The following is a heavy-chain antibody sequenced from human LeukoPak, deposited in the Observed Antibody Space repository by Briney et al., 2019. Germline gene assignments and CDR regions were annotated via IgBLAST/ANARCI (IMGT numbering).Heavy chain of an antibody. CDR2: IYTSGST. D-gene: IGHD2-8*01. J-gene: IGHJ5*02. CDR3: AREAGDIVLMVYAYNWFDP. CDR1: GGSISSYY. Sequence: PSETLSLTCTVSGGSISSYYWSWIRQPAGKGLEWIGRIYTSGSTNYNPSLKGRVTMSVDTSKNQFSLKLSSVTAADTAVYYCAREAGDIVLMVYAYNWFDPWGQGTLVTVSS. V-gene: IGHV4-4*07.